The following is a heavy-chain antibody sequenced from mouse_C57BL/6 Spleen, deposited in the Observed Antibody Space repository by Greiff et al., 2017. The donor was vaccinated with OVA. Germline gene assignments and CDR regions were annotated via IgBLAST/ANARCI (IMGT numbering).Heavy chain of an antibody. Sequence: EVQRVESGEGLVKPGGSLKLSCAASGFTFSSYAMSWVRQTPEKRLEWVAYISSGGDYIYYADTVKGRFTISRDNARNTLYLQMSSLKSEDTAMYYCTRGGTTVVGAMDYWGQGTSVTVSS. CDR3: TRGGTTVVGAMDY. V-gene: IGHV5-9-1*02. CDR1: GFTFSSYA. J-gene: IGHJ4*01. D-gene: IGHD1-1*01. CDR2: ISSGGDYI.